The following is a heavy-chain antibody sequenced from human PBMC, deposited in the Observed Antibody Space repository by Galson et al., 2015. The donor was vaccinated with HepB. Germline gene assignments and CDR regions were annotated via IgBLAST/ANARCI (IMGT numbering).Heavy chain of an antibody. V-gene: IGHV7-4-1*02. CDR3: ARDGGSGRFLDV. Sequence: SVKVSCKASGYIFARHAMNWVRQAPGQGLEWMGWISTNTGKSAYAQVFTGRFVFSLDTSVNTAYLQISSLDAEDTAVYYCARDGGSGRFLDVWGQGTTVTVSS. CDR2: ISTNTGKS. CDR1: GYIFARHA. J-gene: IGHJ6*02. D-gene: IGHD3-3*01.